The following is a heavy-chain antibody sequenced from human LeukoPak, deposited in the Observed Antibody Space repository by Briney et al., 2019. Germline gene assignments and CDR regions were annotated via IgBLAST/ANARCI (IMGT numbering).Heavy chain of an antibody. D-gene: IGHD3-22*01. V-gene: IGHV1-69*05. CDR3: ARDRLPGYYDSSGSRAFDI. Sequence: SVKVSCKASGGTFSSYAIRWVRQAPGQGLEWMGRIIPIFGTANYAQKFQGRVTITTDESTSTAYMELSSLRSEDTAVYYCARDRLPGYYDSSGSRAFDIWGQGTMVTVSS. CDR2: IIPIFGTA. CDR1: GGTFSSYA. J-gene: IGHJ3*02.